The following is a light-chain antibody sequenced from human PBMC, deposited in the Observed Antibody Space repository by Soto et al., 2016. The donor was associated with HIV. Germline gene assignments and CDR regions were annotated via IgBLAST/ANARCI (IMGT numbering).Light chain of an antibody. CDR3: QQSSRTPRT. CDR1: QSISTY. V-gene: IGKV1-39*01. CDR2: DAS. J-gene: IGKJ1*01. Sequence: DIQMTQSPSSLSLSIGDRVSITCRASQSISTYLHWYQQKPGRAPKLLIYDASSLQSGVPSRCSGRGSGTDFTLTISDLQHEDLAIYYCQQSSRTPRTFGQGTKVEI.